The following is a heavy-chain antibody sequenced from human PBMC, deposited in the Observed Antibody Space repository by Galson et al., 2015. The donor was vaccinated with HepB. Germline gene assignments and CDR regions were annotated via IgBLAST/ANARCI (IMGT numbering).Heavy chain of an antibody. V-gene: IGHV6-1*01. CDR1: GDSVTSNSAV. J-gene: IGHJ6*02. CDR3: AYGSDV. Sequence: CAISGDSVTSNSAVWNWIRQSPSRGLEWLGRTYFRSQWRIDYSVSVESRITINADTSQNQFSLHLNSMTPEDTAVYYCAYGSDVWGQGTTVIVSS. CDR2: TYFRSQWRI.